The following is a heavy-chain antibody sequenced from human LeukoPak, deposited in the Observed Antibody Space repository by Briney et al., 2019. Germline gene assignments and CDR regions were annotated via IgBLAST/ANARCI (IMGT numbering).Heavy chain of an antibody. Sequence: GGPRRLSCAASGFTFSSYGMHWVRQAPGKGLEWVAVISYDGSNKYYADSVKGRFNISRDNSKNTLYLQMNSLRAEDTAVYYCAKDEGPYCSGGSCIHLDYWGQGTLVTGSS. CDR1: GFTFSSYG. CDR2: ISYDGSNK. J-gene: IGHJ4*02. V-gene: IGHV3-30*18. D-gene: IGHD2-15*01. CDR3: AKDEGPYCSGGSCIHLDY.